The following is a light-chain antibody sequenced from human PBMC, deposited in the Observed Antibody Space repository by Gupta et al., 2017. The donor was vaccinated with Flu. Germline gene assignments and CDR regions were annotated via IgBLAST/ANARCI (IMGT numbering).Light chain of an antibody. V-gene: IGKV3-11*01. J-gene: IGKJ2*01. CDR3: QQRGGWPPAYT. Sequence: EIVLRQSPATLYLSPEERATLFCRASQTVSDYLAWYQQKPGQPPRLLIYDASRRATGIPARLSGSGSQTDFTLTIGSLEPEDFAVYYCQQRGGWPPAYTFGPGTRLEIK. CDR2: DAS. CDR1: QTVSDY.